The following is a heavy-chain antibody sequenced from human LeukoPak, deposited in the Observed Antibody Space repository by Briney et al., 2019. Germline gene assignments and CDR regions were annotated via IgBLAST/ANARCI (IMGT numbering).Heavy chain of an antibody. J-gene: IGHJ4*02. D-gene: IGHD3-10*01. V-gene: IGHV3-43*02. CDR3: AKGRQRELRGLIDY. CDR2: ISGDGGST. CDR1: GFTFDDYA. Sequence: PGGSLRLSCAASGFTFDDYAMHWVRQAPGKGLEWVSLISGDGGSTYYADSVKGRFTISRDNSKNSLYLQMNSLRTEDTALYYCAKGRQRELRGLIDYWGQGTLVTVSS.